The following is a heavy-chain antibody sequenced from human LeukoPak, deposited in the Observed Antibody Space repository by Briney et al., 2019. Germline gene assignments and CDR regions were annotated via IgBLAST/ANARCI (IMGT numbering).Heavy chain of an antibody. D-gene: IGHD2-2*01. Sequence: SETLSLTCTVPGGSISSGGYYWSWIRQHPGKGLEWIGYIYYSGSTYYNPSLKSRVTISVDTSKNQFSLKLSSVTAADTAVYYCARDNIVVVPAAMYNWFDPWGQGTLVTVSS. J-gene: IGHJ5*02. CDR2: IYYSGST. V-gene: IGHV4-31*03. CDR1: GGSISSGGYY. CDR3: ARDNIVVVPAAMYNWFDP.